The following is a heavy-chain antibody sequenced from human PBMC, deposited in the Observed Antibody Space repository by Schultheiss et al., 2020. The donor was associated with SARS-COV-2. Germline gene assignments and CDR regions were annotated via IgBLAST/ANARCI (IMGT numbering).Heavy chain of an antibody. CDR1: GFTFSTYA. CDR2: IVGSGFDT. D-gene: IGHD1-26*01. V-gene: IGHV3-23*01. Sequence: GGSLRLSCAASGFTFSTYAMSWVRQAPGKGLEWVSGIVGSGFDTYYADSVKGRFTISRDNSKNTLYLQMNSLRAEDTAVYYCARDGVGYSGSYLPLRYWGQGTLVTVSS. CDR3: ARDGVGYSGSYLPLRY. J-gene: IGHJ4*02.